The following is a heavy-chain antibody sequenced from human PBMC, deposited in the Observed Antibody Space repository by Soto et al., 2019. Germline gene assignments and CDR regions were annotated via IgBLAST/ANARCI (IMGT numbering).Heavy chain of an antibody. Sequence: QLQLQESGSGLVKPSQTLSLTCAVSGGSISSGGYSWSWIRQPPGKGLEWIGYLYHSGSTYYNPSLKSRVAISVDRSENQFSLKLSSVTAADTAVYYCARSIAAAGRNWFDPSGQGAMVTVSS. D-gene: IGHD6-13*01. J-gene: IGHJ5*02. V-gene: IGHV4-30-2*01. CDR1: GGSISSGGYS. CDR2: LYHSGST. CDR3: ARSIAAAGRNWFDP.